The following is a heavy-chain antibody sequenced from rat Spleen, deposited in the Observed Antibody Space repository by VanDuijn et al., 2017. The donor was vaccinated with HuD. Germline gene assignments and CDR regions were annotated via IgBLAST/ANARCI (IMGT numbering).Heavy chain of an antibody. D-gene: IGHD1-2*01. CDR3: TRDFPYYYSS. CDR2: ISHDGSST. Sequence: EVRLVESGGGLVQPGSPLKLSCAASGFTFSDYYMAWVRQAPTKGLEGFATISHDGSSTYYRDSVKGRFTISRDNAKSTLYLQMDSLRSEDTATYYCTRDFPYYYSSWGQGVMVTVSS. CDR1: GFTFSDYY. V-gene: IGHV5-29*01. J-gene: IGHJ2*01.